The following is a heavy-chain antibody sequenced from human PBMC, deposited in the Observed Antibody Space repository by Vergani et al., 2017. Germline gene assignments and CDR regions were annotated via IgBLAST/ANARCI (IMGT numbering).Heavy chain of an antibody. J-gene: IGHJ5*02. CDR3: ARGNYYGSGTYVDP. V-gene: IGHV3-66*02. CDR2: IYGGDDT. CDR1: GFTASGNY. D-gene: IGHD3-10*01. Sequence: ELQLVESGGGLVQPGGSLRLSCAASGFTASGNYMTWVRQAPGKGLEWVSHIYGGDDTYYSDSVKGRVTIYRDTSKNTLHLQINNLRVEDTAVFYCARGNYYGSGTYVDPWGQGTLVTVSS.